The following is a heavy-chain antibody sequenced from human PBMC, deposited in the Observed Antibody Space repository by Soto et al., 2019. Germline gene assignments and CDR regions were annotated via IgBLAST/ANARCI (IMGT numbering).Heavy chain of an antibody. V-gene: IGHV4-34*01. CDR2: INHSGST. CDR1: GGSFSGYY. CDR3: GGGVVPAAREKTYYYYGMDV. Sequence: SETLSLTCAVYGGSFSGYYWSWIRQPPGKGLEWIGEINHSGSTNYNPSLKSRVTISVDTSKNQFSLKLSSVTAADTAVYYCGGGVVPAAREKTYYYYGMDVWGQGTTVTVSS. D-gene: IGHD2-2*01. J-gene: IGHJ6*02.